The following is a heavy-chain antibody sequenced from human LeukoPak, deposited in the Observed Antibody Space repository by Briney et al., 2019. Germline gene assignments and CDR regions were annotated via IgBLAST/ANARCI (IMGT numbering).Heavy chain of an antibody. Sequence: PGGSLRLSCTVSGFTVSSNSMSWVRQAPGEGLEWVSFIYSDNTHYSDSVKGRFTISRDNSKNTLYLQMNSLRAEDTAVYYCAKQLYYYDSSAYSPHYYFDYWGQGTLVTVSS. J-gene: IGHJ4*02. CDR1: GFTVSSNS. CDR2: IYSDNT. D-gene: IGHD3-22*01. V-gene: IGHV3-53*01. CDR3: AKQLYYYDSSAYSPHYYFDY.